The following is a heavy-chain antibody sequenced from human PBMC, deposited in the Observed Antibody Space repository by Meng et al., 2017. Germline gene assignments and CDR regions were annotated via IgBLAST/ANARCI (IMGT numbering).Heavy chain of an antibody. Sequence: GGSLRLSCAASGFTFSSYAMHWVRQAPGKGPEWVAVISYDGSNKYYADSVKGRFTISRDNSKNTLYLQMNSLRAEDTAVYYCARDRVLGYYYDSSGSNYFDYWGQGTLVTVSS. D-gene: IGHD3-22*01. CDR1: GFTFSSYA. CDR3: ARDRVLGYYYDSSGSNYFDY. CDR2: ISYDGSNK. V-gene: IGHV3-30*04. J-gene: IGHJ4*02.